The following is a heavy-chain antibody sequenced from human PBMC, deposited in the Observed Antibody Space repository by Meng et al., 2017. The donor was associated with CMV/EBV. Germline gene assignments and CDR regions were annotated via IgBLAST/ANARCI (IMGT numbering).Heavy chain of an antibody. CDR2: IYYSGST. CDR1: AGSISSGDYY. Sequence: VTLQGSAPVPGKPSQTRSLTCHASAGSISSGDYYWSWIRQPPGKGLEWIGYIYYSGSTYYNPSLKSRVTISVDTSKNQFSLKLSSVTAADTAVYYCARVYCSGGSCYGNWFDPWGQGTLVTVSS. J-gene: IGHJ5*02. D-gene: IGHD2-15*01. CDR3: ARVYCSGGSCYGNWFDP. V-gene: IGHV4-30-4*08.